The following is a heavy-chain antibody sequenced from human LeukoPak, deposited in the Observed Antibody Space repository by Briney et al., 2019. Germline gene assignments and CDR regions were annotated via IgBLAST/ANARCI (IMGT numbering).Heavy chain of an antibody. J-gene: IGHJ6*04. V-gene: IGHV3-23*01. Sequence: GGSLRLSCAASGFTFSNYAMSWVRQAPGKGLEWVSGISGSGGSTYYADSVKGRFTISRDNSKNTLYLQMNILTAEDTAVYYCAKSTYYDFWDVWGKGTTVTVSS. CDR2: ISGSGGST. CDR1: GFTFSNYA. CDR3: AKSTYYDFWDV. D-gene: IGHD3-3*01.